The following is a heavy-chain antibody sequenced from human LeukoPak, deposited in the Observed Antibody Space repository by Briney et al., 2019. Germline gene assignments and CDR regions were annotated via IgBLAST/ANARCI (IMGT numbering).Heavy chain of an antibody. CDR2: ISYDGSNK. D-gene: IGHD1-1*01. CDR1: GFNFSSYA. Sequence: GGSLRLSCAASGFNFSSYAMHWVRQAPGKGLEWVAVISYDGSNKYYADSVKGRFTISRDNSKNTLYLQMNSLRAEDTAVYYCARQGWNVLVNAFDIWGQGTMVTVSS. V-gene: IGHV3-30-3*01. CDR3: ARQGWNVLVNAFDI. J-gene: IGHJ3*02.